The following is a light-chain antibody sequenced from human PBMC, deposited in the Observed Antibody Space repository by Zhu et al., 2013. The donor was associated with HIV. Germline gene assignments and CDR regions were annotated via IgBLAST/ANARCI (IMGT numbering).Light chain of an antibody. Sequence: DIQMTQSPSSVSASVGDRVTITCRASQGVSTYLAWFQQRPGKAPKSLIYGASTLQSGVSSRFSGSGYGTDFILTISSLQPEDSATYYCQQYNSFPFTFGPGTKVDL. CDR1: QGVSTY. J-gene: IGKJ3*01. CDR3: QQYNSFPFT. CDR2: GAS. V-gene: IGKV1-16*01.